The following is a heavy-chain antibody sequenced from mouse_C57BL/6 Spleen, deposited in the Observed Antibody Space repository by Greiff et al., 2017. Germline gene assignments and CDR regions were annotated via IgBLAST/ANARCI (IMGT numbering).Heavy chain of an antibody. D-gene: IGHD1-1*02. CDR1: GYSFTDYN. J-gene: IGHJ3*01. CDR3: ASSGGSYFAY. CDR2: INPNNGTT. V-gene: IGHV1-39*01. Sequence: EVQLQQSGAELVKPGASVKISCTASGYSFTDYNMNWVKQSNGKSLEWIGVINPNNGTTSYTQKFKGKATLTVDQSSSTAYMQLNSLTSEDSAVXYCASSGGSYFAYWGQGTMVTVSA.